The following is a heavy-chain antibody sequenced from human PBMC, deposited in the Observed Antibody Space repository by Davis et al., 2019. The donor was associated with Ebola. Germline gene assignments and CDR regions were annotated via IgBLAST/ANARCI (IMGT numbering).Heavy chain of an antibody. J-gene: IGHJ4*02. CDR1: GYIFTSYA. V-gene: IGHV1-3*01. D-gene: IGHD2-15*01. CDR3: AREIRGSGGGLDY. CDR2: INAGNGNT. Sequence: ASVKVSCKASGYIFTSYAMHWVRQAPGQRLEWMGWINAGNGNTKYSRKFQGRVTIIRDTSATTSYMELSSLRFEDTAVYYCAREIRGSGGGLDYWGRGTLVTVSS.